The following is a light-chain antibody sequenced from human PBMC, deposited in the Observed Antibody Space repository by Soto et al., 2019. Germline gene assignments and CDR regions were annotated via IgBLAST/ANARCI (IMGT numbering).Light chain of an antibody. J-gene: IGKJ5*01. V-gene: IGKV3-15*01. CDR2: GAS. Sequence: EIVMTHSPTTLSVSPGLRFALSCRASQSVSSNLAWYQQKPGQAPRLLIFGASTRATGIPARFSGSGSGTEFTLTISSLEPEDFAVYYCQQRSNWHPITFGHGTRLEIK. CDR1: QSVSSN. CDR3: QQRSNWHPIT.